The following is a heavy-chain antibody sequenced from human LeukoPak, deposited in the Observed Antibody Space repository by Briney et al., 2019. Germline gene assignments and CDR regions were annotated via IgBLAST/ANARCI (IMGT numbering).Heavy chain of an antibody. D-gene: IGHD3-3*01. Sequence: SETLSLTCAVYGGSFSGYYWSWIRQPPGKGLEWIGEINHSGSTNYNPSLKSRVTISVDTSKTQFSLKLSSVTAADTAVYYCARGRGYYHYYYMDVWGKGTTVTVSS. CDR2: INHSGST. CDR3: ARGRGYYHYYYMDV. CDR1: GGSFSGYY. J-gene: IGHJ6*03. V-gene: IGHV4-34*01.